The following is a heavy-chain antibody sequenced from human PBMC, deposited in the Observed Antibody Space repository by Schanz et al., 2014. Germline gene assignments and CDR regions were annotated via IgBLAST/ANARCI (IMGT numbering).Heavy chain of an antibody. Sequence: QVQLQESGPGLVKPSQTLSLTCTVSGGSISSGGYYWSWIRQHPGKGLEWIGYIYYSGSTYYNPSLKSRVTISVDTSKNQFSLKLSSVTAADTAVYYCAKDSTHIDIVLVPTAIDYWGQGALVTVSS. CDR1: GGSISSGGYY. D-gene: IGHD2-2*01. CDR2: IYYSGST. J-gene: IGHJ4*02. V-gene: IGHV4-31*03. CDR3: AKDSTHIDIVLVPTAIDY.